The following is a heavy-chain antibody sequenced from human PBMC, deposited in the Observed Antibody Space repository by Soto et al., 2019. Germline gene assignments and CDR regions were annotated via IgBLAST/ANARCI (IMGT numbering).Heavy chain of an antibody. V-gene: IGHV3-73*01. D-gene: IGHD2-21*02. Sequence: GSLRLSCAVSGFIFSESAIHWVRQAPGKGLEWVGRIRSKDNGYATGYAASVDGRFTISRDDSKNTAYLQMNSLKTEDTAIYYCNRRAGGDWGVYWGQGSLVTVSS. CDR3: NRRAGGDWGVY. CDR2: IRSKDNGYAT. J-gene: IGHJ4*02. CDR1: GFIFSESA.